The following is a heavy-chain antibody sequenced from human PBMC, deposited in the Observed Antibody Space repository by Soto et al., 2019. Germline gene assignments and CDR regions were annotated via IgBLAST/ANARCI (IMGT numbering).Heavy chain of an antibody. Sequence: QVLLVQSGPEGKRPGASAMRSCQASGYTLTSVGLGWLRQAPGQGLEWVGWNCALTGRMKFAHRFQGRIDLTIDMQIKTENLELRSLTPDDTGVDFGARDWWSMDTWNAAHFDYWGRGALVTVSP. D-gene: IGHD1-1*01. CDR2: NCALTGRM. V-gene: IGHV1-18*01. J-gene: IGHJ4*02. CDR1: GYTLTSVG. CDR3: ARDWWSMDTWNAAHFDY.